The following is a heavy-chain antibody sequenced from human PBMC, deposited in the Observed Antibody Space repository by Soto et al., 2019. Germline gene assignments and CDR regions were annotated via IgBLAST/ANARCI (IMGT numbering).Heavy chain of an antibody. Sequence: QVQLVESGGGVVQPGRSLRLSCAASGFTFSSYGMHWVRQAPGKGLEWVAVISYDGSNKYYADSVKGRFTISRDNSKNTLYLEMDSPRAEDTAVYYCARKWYGELGEGWFDPWGQGTLVTVSS. CDR2: ISYDGSNK. CDR1: GFTFSSYG. D-gene: IGHD3-10*01. V-gene: IGHV3-30*03. CDR3: ARKWYGELGEGWFDP. J-gene: IGHJ5*02.